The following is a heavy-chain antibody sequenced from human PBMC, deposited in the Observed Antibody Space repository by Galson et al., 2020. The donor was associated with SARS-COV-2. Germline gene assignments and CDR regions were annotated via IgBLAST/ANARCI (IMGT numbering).Heavy chain of an antibody. CDR2: IDPGTGGT. Sequence: GESLKISCKASGYRFTKYYIHWVRQAPGQGLERMGIIDPGTGGTTYAQKFQGRLTLTRDTSATTVYMELSSLTSDDTAAYYCAAYGSGSSAGFDIWGQGSKVTVSS. V-gene: IGHV1-46*03. D-gene: IGHD3-10*01. J-gene: IGHJ3*02. CDR1: GYRFTKYY. CDR3: AAYGSGSSAGFDI.